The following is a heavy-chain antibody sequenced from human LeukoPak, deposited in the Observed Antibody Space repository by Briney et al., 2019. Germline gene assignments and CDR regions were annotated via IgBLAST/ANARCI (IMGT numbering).Heavy chain of an antibody. D-gene: IGHD6-25*01. CDR1: GFIFSSFA. Sequence: GGSLRLSCAASGFIFSSFAMSWVRQAPGKGLEWVSTISGSGGSTYYADSVKGRFTISRDNSKKTVYLQMNSLRAEDTAVYYCTKELGEQRTDGFDIWGQGTMVTVSS. V-gene: IGHV3-23*01. CDR2: ISGSGGST. J-gene: IGHJ3*02. CDR3: TKELGEQRTDGFDI.